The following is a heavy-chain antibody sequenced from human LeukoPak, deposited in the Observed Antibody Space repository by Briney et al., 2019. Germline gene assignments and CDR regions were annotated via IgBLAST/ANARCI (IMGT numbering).Heavy chain of an antibody. Sequence: PSETLSLTCAVYGGSFSDYYWSWIRQPPGKGLEWIGEINHSGSTNYNPSLKSRVTISVDTSKNQFSLKLSSVTAADTAVYYCARGQWLVTYFWGQGTLVTVSS. D-gene: IGHD6-19*01. CDR2: INHSGST. CDR1: GGSFSDYY. J-gene: IGHJ4*02. CDR3: ARGQWLVTYF. V-gene: IGHV4-34*01.